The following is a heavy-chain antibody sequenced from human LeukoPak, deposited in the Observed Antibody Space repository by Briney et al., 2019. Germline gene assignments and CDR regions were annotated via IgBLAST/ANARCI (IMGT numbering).Heavy chain of an antibody. V-gene: IGHV1-18*01. CDR1: GYTFTSYG. J-gene: IGHJ5*02. Sequence: GASVTVSCKASGYTFTSYGISWVRQAPGQGLEWMGWISAYNGNTNYAQKLQGRVTMTTDTSTSTAYMELRSLRSDDTAVYYCARVRYCGGDCYSGNWFDPWGQGTLVTVSS. CDR3: ARVRYCGGDCYSGNWFDP. D-gene: IGHD2-21*02. CDR2: ISAYNGNT.